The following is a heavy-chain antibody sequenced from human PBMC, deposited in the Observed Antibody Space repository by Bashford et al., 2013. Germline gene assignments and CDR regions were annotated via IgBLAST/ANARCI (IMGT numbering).Heavy chain of an antibody. CDR1: GASLRDNY. CDR2: TNHFGST. V-gene: IGHV4-34*01. D-gene: IGHD5-18*01. J-gene: IGHJ4*02. Sequence: SETLSLTCAVDGASLRDNYWSWIRQTPGKGLEWLGETNHFGSTNYSPSLISRVVISLDTSKNQVSLKLTSLTAADTAIYYCARGGRGDSYGESYFDSWGQGSLVTVSS. CDR3: ARGGRGDSYGESYFDS.